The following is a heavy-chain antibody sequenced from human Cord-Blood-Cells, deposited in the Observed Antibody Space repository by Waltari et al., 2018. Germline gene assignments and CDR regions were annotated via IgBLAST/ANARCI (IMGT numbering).Heavy chain of an antibody. V-gene: IGHV4-34*01. CDR3: AGGPLIAAAGSYAFDI. J-gene: IGHJ3*02. Sequence: QVQLQQWGAGLLKPSETLSLTCAVYGGSFSGYYWSWIRQPPGKGLEWIGEINHSGSTSYNPSLKRRGTISVDASKHRFSLKLSSVTAADTAVYYCAGGPLIAAAGSYAFDIWGQGTMVTDSS. CDR2: INHSGST. D-gene: IGHD6-13*01. CDR1: GGSFSGYY.